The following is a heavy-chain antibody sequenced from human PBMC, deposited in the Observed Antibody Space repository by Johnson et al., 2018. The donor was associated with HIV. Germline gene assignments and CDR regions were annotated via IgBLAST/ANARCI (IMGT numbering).Heavy chain of an antibody. CDR3: ARAYTYGAFDI. Sequence: VQLVESGGGVVQPGGSLRLSCAASGFTFSNYDMYWVRQATGKGLEWVSGIGTAGDTYYADSLKGRFTISREDAKNSLYLQMNSLRVDDTAIYYCARAYTYGAFDIWGQGTMVTVSS. J-gene: IGHJ3*02. CDR1: GFTFSNYD. D-gene: IGHD5-18*01. V-gene: IGHV3-13*01. CDR2: IGTAGDT.